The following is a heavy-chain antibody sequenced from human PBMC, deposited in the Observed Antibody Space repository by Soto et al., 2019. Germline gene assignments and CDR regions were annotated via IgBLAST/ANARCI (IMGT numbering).Heavy chain of an antibody. J-gene: IGHJ6*02. CDR3: AREHRSSYYGMDI. CDR2: IIPALATA. CDR1: GGNFSSYA. D-gene: IGHD3-3*01. Sequence: QVQLVQSGAEVKKPGSSVKVSCKASGGNFSSYAVNWVRQAPGQGLEWMGGIIPALATANYAQKFQGRVTINTDEFTSTVYMELGSLRSEDTAVYYCAREHRSSYYGMDIWGQGTTVTVSS. V-gene: IGHV1-69*01.